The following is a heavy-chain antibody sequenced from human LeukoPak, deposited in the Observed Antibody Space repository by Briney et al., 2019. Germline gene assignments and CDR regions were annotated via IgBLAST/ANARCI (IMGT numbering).Heavy chain of an antibody. Sequence: PRGSLRLSSAPSGFTFSDQAMTWVRQAPGKRLEWVSAISGGGHSTYYADSVRGRFTISRDNSKNTLSLQMNSLTAEDTAFYFCARDAWGYYDSSGYSFGSQYYMDVWGRGTTVTVSS. J-gene: IGHJ6*03. D-gene: IGHD3-22*01. CDR1: GFTFSDQA. V-gene: IGHV3-23*01. CDR2: ISGGGHST. CDR3: ARDAWGYYDSSGYSFGSQYYMDV.